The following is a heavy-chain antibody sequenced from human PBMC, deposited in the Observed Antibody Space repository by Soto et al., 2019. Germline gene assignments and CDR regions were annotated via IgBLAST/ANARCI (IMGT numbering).Heavy chain of an antibody. CDR3: ARDLEYYYGSGSGAFDI. Sequence: QVQLVQSGAEVKKPGSSVKVSCKASGGTFSSYTISWVRQAPGQGLEWMGRIIPILGIANYAQKFQGRVTITADKSTSTAYMELSSLRSEDTAVYYCARDLEYYYGSGSGAFDIWGQGTMVTVSS. CDR2: IIPILGIA. CDR1: GGTFSSYT. V-gene: IGHV1-69*08. J-gene: IGHJ3*02. D-gene: IGHD3-10*01.